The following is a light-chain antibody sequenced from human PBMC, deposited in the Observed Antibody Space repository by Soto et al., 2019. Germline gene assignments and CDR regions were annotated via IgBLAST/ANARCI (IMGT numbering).Light chain of an antibody. CDR2: EVS. CDR3: SSYTSSSTYI. Sequence: SQPSSVSGSPGQSNTISCTGTISDVGGYNYVSWYQQHPGKAPKLMIYEVSNRPSGVSNRFSGYKYGNTASLTISGLQAEDEADYYCSSYTSSSTYIFGTGTKVTVL. J-gene: IGLJ1*01. CDR1: ISDVGGYNY. V-gene: IGLV2-14*01.